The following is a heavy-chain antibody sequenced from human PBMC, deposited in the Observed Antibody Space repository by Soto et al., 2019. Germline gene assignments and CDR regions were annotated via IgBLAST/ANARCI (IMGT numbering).Heavy chain of an antibody. CDR2: IIPLFGTT. CDR3: AAELGFGKLSVV. Sequence: SVKVSCKASGDTFKDCVISWVRQAPGQGLEWMGGIIPLFGTTDFAQRFQGRLTITTDESTTTAYMELSRLRSEDTATYYCAAELGFGKLSVVWGQGTTVTVSS. D-gene: IGHD3-10*01. V-gene: IGHV1-69*05. J-gene: IGHJ6*02. CDR1: GDTFKDCV.